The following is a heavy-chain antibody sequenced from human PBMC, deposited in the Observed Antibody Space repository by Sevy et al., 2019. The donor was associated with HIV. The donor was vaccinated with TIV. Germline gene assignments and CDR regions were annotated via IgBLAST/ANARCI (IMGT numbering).Heavy chain of an antibody. V-gene: IGHV6-1*01. CDR1: GDSVSSNSAA. CDR3: ARETAGTGAFDI. CDR2: TYYRSKRYN. J-gene: IGHJ3*02. D-gene: IGHD1-1*01. Sequence: SQTLSLTCAISGDSVSSNSAAWNWIRQSPSRGLEWLGRTYYRSKRYNHYAVSVKSRITISPETSKNQFSLQLNSVTPEDTAVYYCARETAGTGAFDIWGQGTMVTVSS.